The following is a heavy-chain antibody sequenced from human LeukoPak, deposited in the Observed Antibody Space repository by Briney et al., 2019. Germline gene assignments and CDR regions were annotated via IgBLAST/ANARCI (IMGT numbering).Heavy chain of an antibody. D-gene: IGHD2-2*01. CDR3: ARDTDVPWDYFDY. Sequence: GGSLRLSCAASGLTFSSYSMTWVRQAPGKGLEWVSSISGSSSYIYYADSVKGRFTISRDNAKNSLYLQMNRLRAEDTAVYYCARDTDVPWDYFDYWGQGTLVTVSS. CDR1: GLTFSSYS. J-gene: IGHJ4*02. V-gene: IGHV3-21*01. CDR2: ISGSSSYI.